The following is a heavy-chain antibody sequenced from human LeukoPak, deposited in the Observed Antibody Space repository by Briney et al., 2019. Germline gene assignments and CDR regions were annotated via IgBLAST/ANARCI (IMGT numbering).Heavy chain of an antibody. CDR2: NSGSGGST. CDR1: GFTFSSYA. CDR3: AKDPRAILTGYYDY. V-gene: IGHV3-23*01. J-gene: IGHJ4*02. D-gene: IGHD3-9*01. Sequence: GGSLRLSCAASGFTFSSYAMSWVRQAPGKGLEWVSANSGSGGSTYYADSVKGRFTISRDNSKNTLYLQMNSLRAEDTAVYYCAKDPRAILTGYYDYWGQGTLVTVSS.